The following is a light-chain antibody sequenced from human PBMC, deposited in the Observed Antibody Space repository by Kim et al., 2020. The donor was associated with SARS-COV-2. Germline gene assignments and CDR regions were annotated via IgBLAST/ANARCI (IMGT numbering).Light chain of an antibody. CDR1: QSVNSNY. V-gene: IGKV3-20*01. J-gene: IGKJ2*01. Sequence: EIVLTQSPGTLSLSPGERATLSCRASQSVNSNYLVWYQQKSGQAPRLLIYGASSRATGILDRFSGSASWTDFTLTIDRLEPEDFAVYYCQQYGDSGYIFGQGTKLEI. CDR2: GAS. CDR3: QQYGDSGYI.